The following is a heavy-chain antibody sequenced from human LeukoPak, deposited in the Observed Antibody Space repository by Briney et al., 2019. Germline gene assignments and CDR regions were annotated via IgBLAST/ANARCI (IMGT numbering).Heavy chain of an antibody. J-gene: IGHJ4*02. CDR1: GGSISSGDYY. CDR2: IYYSGST. V-gene: IGHV4-61*08. D-gene: IGHD2-21*02. Sequence: SETLSLTCTVSGGSISSGDYYWSWIRQPPGKGLEWIGYIYYSGSTNYNPSLKSRVTISVDTSKNQSSLKLSSVTAADTAVYYCARITFSVVVTAYYFDYWGQGTLVTVSS. CDR3: ARITFSVVVTAYYFDY.